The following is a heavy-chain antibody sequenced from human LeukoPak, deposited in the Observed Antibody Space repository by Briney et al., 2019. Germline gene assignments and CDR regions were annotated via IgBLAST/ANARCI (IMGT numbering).Heavy chain of an antibody. V-gene: IGHV1-3*01. J-gene: IGHJ1*01. CDR3: ARVYYGSGSYVWYFQH. Sequence: ASVKVSCKASGYTFTSYAMHWVRQAPGQRLEWMGWINAGNGNAKYSQKFQGRVTMTRNTSISTAYMELSSLRSEDTAVYYCARVYYGSGSYVWYFQHWGQGTLVTVSS. D-gene: IGHD3-10*01. CDR1: GYTFTSYA. CDR2: INAGNGNA.